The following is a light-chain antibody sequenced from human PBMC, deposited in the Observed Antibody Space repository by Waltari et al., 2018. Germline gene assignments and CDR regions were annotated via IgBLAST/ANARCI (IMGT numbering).Light chain of an antibody. J-gene: IGKJ1*01. CDR1: ESVDSKY. CDR2: AAS. Sequence: LVLTQSPVTLSLSPGERATVYCRASESVDSKYLTWYQQKPGQAPRVLIYAASNRAAGIPDRFSGSGSGADFTLIISRLEPEDFAVYYCQQFGGAPPAWTFGQGTKVEVK. V-gene: IGKV3-20*01. CDR3: QQFGGAPPAWT.